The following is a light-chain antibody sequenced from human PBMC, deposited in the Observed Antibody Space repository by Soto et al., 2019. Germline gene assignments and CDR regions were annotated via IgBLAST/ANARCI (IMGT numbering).Light chain of an antibody. CDR2: SSN. CDR1: SSNIGTNT. V-gene: IGLV1-44*01. J-gene: IGLJ3*02. CDR3: AAWDGSLNVVL. Sequence: QSALTQPPSASATPGQRVTISCSGSSSNIGTNTVNWYQQFPRSAPKLLMYSSNQRPSGVPDRFSGSKSGTSASLAISGLQSEDEADYYCAAWDGSLNVVLFGGGTKLTVL.